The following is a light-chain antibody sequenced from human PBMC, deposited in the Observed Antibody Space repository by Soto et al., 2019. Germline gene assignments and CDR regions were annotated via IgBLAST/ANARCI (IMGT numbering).Light chain of an antibody. CDR2: EVS. J-gene: IGLJ2*01. CDR3: SSYTRNSTLV. V-gene: IGLV2-14*01. Sequence: QSALTQPASVSGSPGQSITISCTGTSSDVGGYNYVSWYQQHPGKAPKLMIYEVSNRPSGVSNRFSGSKSGNTASLTLSGLQAEDEADYYCSSYTRNSTLVFGGGTKLTVL. CDR1: SSDVGGYNY.